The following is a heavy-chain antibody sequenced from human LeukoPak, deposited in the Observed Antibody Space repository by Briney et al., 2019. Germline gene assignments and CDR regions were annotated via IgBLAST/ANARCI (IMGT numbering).Heavy chain of an antibody. J-gene: IGHJ4*02. Sequence: ASVKVSCKASGYTFTSYDINWVRQATGQGLEWMGRMNPNSGNTGYAQKFQGRVTMTRDTSVSTAYMELNRLRSDDTAVYYCARDCSSTPGDFWGQGTLVTVSS. D-gene: IGHD2-2*01. V-gene: IGHV1-8*01. CDR3: ARDCSSTPGDF. CDR1: GYTFTSYD. CDR2: MNPNSGNT.